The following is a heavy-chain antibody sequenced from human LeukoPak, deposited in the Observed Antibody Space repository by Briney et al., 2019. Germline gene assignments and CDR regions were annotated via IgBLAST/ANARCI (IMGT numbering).Heavy chain of an antibody. J-gene: IGHJ3*02. Sequence: GSSVKVSCKASGGTFSSYAISWVRQAPGQGLEWMGGIIPIFGTANYAQKFQGRVTITTDESTSTAYMELSSLRSEDTAVYYCAREYGSPYYYDSSGYYSPYFDIWGQGTMVTVSS. CDR1: GGTFSSYA. V-gene: IGHV1-69*05. CDR2: IIPIFGTA. CDR3: AREYGSPYYYDSSGYYSPYFDI. D-gene: IGHD3-22*01.